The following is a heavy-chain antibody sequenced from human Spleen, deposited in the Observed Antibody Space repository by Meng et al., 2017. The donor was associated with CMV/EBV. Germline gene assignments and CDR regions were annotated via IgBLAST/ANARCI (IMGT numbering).Heavy chain of an antibody. Sequence: LSSAASGGSSSTAIWWACVRPPPGKGLVWVGGVCHSGTTNYNPALKRRVSISVDKSKTQFSLRLTSVTAADTAVYYWARDIGNYFDSWGQGALVTVSS. CDR1: GGSSSTAIW. J-gene: IGHJ4*02. D-gene: IGHD1-26*01. CDR3: ARDIGNYFDS. CDR2: VCHSGTT. V-gene: IGHV4-4*02.